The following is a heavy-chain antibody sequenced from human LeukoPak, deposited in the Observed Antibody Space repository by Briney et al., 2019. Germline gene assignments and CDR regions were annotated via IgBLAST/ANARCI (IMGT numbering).Heavy chain of an antibody. J-gene: IGHJ4*02. CDR1: GGSISSYY. D-gene: IGHD1-26*01. V-gene: IGHV4-59*01. Sequence: SETLSLTCTVSGGSISSYYWSWIRQPPGKGLEWIGYIYYSGSTNYNPSLKSRVTISVDTSKNQFSLKLSSVAAADTAVYYCARGVGGSSSPLDYWGQGTLVTVSS. CDR3: ARGVGGSSSPLDY. CDR2: IYYSGST.